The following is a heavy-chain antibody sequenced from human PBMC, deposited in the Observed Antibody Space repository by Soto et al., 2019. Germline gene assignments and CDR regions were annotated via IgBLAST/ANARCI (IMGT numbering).Heavy chain of an antibody. V-gene: IGHV3-21*01. Sequence: GGSLRLSCAASGFTFSSYSMNWVRQAPGKGLEWVSSISSSSSYIYYADSVKGRFTISRDNAKNSLYLQMNSLRAEDTAVYYCARDLGQSRYVGATEGVLWGQGTMVTVSS. CDR1: GFTFSSYS. D-gene: IGHD1-26*01. CDR3: ARDLGQSRYVGATEGVL. CDR2: ISSSSSYI. J-gene: IGHJ3*01.